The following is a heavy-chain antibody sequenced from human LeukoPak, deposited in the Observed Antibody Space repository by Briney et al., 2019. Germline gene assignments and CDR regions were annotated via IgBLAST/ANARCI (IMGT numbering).Heavy chain of an antibody. CDR2: IYYSGST. V-gene: IGHV4-61*01. D-gene: IGHD4-23*01. Sequence: PSETLSLTCTVSGGSISSSSYYWSWIRQPPGKGLEWIGYIYYSGSTNYNPSLKSRVTISVDTSKNQFSLKLSSVTAADTAVYYCARVQGRTTVVIGLSDGYAFDIWGQGTMVTVSS. CDR1: GGSISSSSYY. J-gene: IGHJ3*02. CDR3: ARVQGRTTVVIGLSDGYAFDI.